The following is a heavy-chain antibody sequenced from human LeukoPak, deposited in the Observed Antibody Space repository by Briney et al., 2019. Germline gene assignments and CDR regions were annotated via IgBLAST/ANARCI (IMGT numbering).Heavy chain of an antibody. CDR3: ARHPRGDSSNPPDSFDI. J-gene: IGHJ3*02. V-gene: IGHV4-59*08. D-gene: IGHD2-21*02. CDR2: IFYSGTT. Sequence: WETLSLTCTVSGGSINNFYWSWIRQPPGKGLEWLGFIFYSGTTNYNPSLESRVSMSVDTSRNQFSLNLRSLTAADTAVYYCARHPRGDSSNPPDSFDIWGQGIVVTVSS. CDR1: GGSINNFY.